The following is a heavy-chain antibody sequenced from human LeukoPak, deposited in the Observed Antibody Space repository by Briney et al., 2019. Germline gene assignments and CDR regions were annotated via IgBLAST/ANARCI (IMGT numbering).Heavy chain of an antibody. D-gene: IGHD4-17*01. CDR2: IYYSGGA. J-gene: IGHJ4*02. CDR3: ARSYGDYRILFDY. V-gene: IGHV4-61*08. Sequence: PSQTLSLTCSVSGGSISSGGYYWSWIRQPPGKGLEWIGYIYYSGGANYNPSLKSRVTISLDTSKNQFSLKLSSVTAADTALYYCARSYGDYRILFDYWGQGTLVTVSS. CDR1: GGSISSGGYY.